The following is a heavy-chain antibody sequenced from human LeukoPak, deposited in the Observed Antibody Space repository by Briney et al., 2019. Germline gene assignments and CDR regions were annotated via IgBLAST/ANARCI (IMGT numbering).Heavy chain of an antibody. J-gene: IGHJ4*02. CDR3: AREKGGGYYGSGSRSFDY. Sequence: SETLSFTCTLSSGSLSSSYWSWIRQPAGQGLEWIGRVYTSGSTNYNPCLKSRVAMSVDTSKNQVSLDLTSVTAADTALYYCAREKGGGYYGSGSRSFDYWGQGTLVTVSS. D-gene: IGHD3-10*01. CDR2: VYTSGST. CDR1: SGSLSSSY. V-gene: IGHV4-4*07.